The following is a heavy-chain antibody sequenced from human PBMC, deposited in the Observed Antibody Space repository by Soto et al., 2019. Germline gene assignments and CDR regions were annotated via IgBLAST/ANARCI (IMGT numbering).Heavy chain of an antibody. Sequence: GGSLRLSCAASGFTFSSYAMSWVRQAPGKGLEWVSAISGSGSTFYADSVKGRFTISRDNSKNTLYLQMNSLRAEDTAVYYCGGPLGVPGFDPWGQGTLVTVSS. J-gene: IGHJ5*02. CDR1: GFTFSSYA. D-gene: IGHD3-3*01. CDR2: ISGSGST. CDR3: GGPLGVPGFDP. V-gene: IGHV3-23*01.